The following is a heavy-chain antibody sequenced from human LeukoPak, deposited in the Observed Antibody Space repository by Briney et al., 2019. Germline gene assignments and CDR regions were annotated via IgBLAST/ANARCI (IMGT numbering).Heavy chain of an antibody. D-gene: IGHD2-21*02. J-gene: IGHJ3*02. CDR2: IIPIFGTA. V-gene: IGHV1-69*06. Sequence: SVTVSCKASGGTFSSYAISWVRQAPGQGLEWMGRIIPIFGTANCAQKFQGRVTITADKSTSTAYMELSSLRSEDTAVYYCARDAPLAYCGGDCYEAFDIWGQGTMVTVSS. CDR1: GGTFSSYA. CDR3: ARDAPLAYCGGDCYEAFDI.